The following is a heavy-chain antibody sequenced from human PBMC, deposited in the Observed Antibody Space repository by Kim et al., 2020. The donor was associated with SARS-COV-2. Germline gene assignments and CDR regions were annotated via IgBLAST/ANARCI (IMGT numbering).Heavy chain of an antibody. V-gene: IGHV3-7*03. CDR1: VFSFSKDW. CDR2: IKPDGSIR. D-gene: IGHD4-4*01. CDR3: ANNNDYTFAY. J-gene: IGHJ4*02. Sequence: LSLTCAASVFSFSKDWLTWVRQAPGKGLEWVANIKPDGSIRNYLDSVKGRFTISRDNAKNSVYLQMNSLRVEDTAIYYCANNNDYTFAYWGQGTLVTVSS.